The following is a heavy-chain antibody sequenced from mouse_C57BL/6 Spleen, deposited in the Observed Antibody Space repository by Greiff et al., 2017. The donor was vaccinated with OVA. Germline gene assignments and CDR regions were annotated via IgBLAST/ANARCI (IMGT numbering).Heavy chain of an antibody. Sequence: QVQLQQSGAELVRPGTSVKVSCKASGYAFSNYFIEWVKQRPGQVLECIGVINPGSGGTNYNEKFKGKATLTADKSTSTAYMQLSSLTSEDSAVYCCARRGDEGYFDYWGQGTTLTVSS. CDR2: INPGSGGT. CDR3: ARRGDEGYFDY. J-gene: IGHJ2*01. V-gene: IGHV1-54*01. CDR1: GYAFSNYF.